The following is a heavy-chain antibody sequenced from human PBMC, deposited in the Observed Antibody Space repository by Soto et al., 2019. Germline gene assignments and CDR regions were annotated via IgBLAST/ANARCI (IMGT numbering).Heavy chain of an antibody. J-gene: IGHJ6*02. D-gene: IGHD5-12*01. CDR2: ISYDGSNK. CDR3: ARELRRGYDAYYYGMDV. Sequence: GGSLRLSCAASGFTFSSYAMHWVRQAPGKGLEWVAVISYDGSNKYYADSVKGRFTISRDNSKNTLYLQMNSLRAEDTAVYYCARELRRGYDAYYYGMDVWGQGTTVTVSS. CDR1: GFTFSSYA. V-gene: IGHV3-30-3*01.